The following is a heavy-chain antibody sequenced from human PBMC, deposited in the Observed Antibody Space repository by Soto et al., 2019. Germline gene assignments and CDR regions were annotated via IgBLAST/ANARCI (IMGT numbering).Heavy chain of an antibody. CDR1: GFTFSSYG. J-gene: IGHJ5*02. D-gene: IGHD4-17*01. CDR3: ARDTDYGDYVGNNWFDP. V-gene: IGHV3-33*01. Sequence: VQLVESGGGVVQPGRSLRLSCAASGFTFSSYGMHWVRQAPGKGLEWVAVIWYDGSNKYYADSVKGRFTISRDNSKNTLYLQMNSLRAEDTAVYYCARDTDYGDYVGNNWFDPWGQGTLVTVSS. CDR2: IWYDGSNK.